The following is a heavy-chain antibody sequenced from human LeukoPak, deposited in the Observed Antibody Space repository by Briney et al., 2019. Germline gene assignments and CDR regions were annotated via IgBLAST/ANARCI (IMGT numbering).Heavy chain of an antibody. CDR3: ARVGRVTTPRYSDY. J-gene: IGHJ4*02. CDR2: IYSGGST. V-gene: IGHV3-53*01. D-gene: IGHD4-17*01. CDR1: GFTVSSNY. Sequence: PGGSLRLSCAASGFTVSSNYMSWVRQAPGKGLEWVSVIYSGGSTYYADSVKGRFTISRDNAKNSVYLQMNSLRAEDTAVYYCARVGRVTTPRYSDYWGQGTLVTVSS.